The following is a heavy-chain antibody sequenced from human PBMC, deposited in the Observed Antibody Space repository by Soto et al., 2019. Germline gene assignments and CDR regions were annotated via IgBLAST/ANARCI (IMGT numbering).Heavy chain of an antibody. J-gene: IGHJ4*02. V-gene: IGHV3-13*04. CDR2: IGTAGDT. D-gene: IGHD3-22*01. CDR3: ARAIGPTLFDY. CDR1: GFTFSSYD. Sequence: EVQLVESGGGLVQPGGSLRLSCSASGFTFSSYDMHWVRQGRGKGLEWVSAIGTAGDTNYAGSVKGRFTISRENAKNSLYLQMNSLRAGDTAIYFCARAIGPTLFDYWGQGTLVTFSS.